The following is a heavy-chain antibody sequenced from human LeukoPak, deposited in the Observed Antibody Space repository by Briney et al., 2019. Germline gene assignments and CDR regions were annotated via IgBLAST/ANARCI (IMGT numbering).Heavy chain of an antibody. Sequence: PSETLSLTCTVSGGSISSYYWSWIRQPPGKGLEWIGYIYYSGSTNYNPSLKSRVTISVDTSKNQFSLKLSSVTAADTAVYYCARGENYDFLDYWGQGTLVTVSS. V-gene: IGHV4-59*08. CDR1: GGSISSYY. D-gene: IGHD3-3*01. CDR3: ARGENYDFLDY. J-gene: IGHJ4*02. CDR2: IYYSGST.